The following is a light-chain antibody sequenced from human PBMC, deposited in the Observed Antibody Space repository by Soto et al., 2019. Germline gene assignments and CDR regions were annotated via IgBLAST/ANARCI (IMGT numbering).Light chain of an antibody. CDR2: GAS. J-gene: IGKJ5*01. CDR1: QSVSSNY. Sequence: EVVLKMSAGTVSLSKRERATLSCMASQSVSSNYLAWYQQKPGQAPRLLIYGASSRATGIPDRFSGSGSGTDFTLTISRLEPEDFAVYYCQQYGSSPMTFGQGTRLEI. V-gene: IGKV3-20*01. CDR3: QQYGSSPMT.